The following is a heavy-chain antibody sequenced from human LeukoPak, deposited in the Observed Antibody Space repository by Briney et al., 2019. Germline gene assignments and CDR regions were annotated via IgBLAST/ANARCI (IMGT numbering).Heavy chain of an antibody. Sequence: GGSLRLSCAASGFTFSSYGMHWVRQAPGKGLEWVAVIWYGGSNKYYADSVKGRFTISRDNSKNTLYLQMNSLRAEDTAVYYCAKDLEAASSACDYWGQGTLVTVSS. CDR3: AKDLEAASSACDY. CDR2: IWYGGSNK. V-gene: IGHV3-30*02. J-gene: IGHJ4*02. CDR1: GFTFSSYG. D-gene: IGHD6-13*01.